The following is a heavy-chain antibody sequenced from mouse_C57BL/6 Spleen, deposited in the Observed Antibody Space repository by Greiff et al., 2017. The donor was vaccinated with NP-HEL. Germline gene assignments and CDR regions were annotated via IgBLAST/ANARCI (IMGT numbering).Heavy chain of an antibody. D-gene: IGHD4-1*01. Sequence: VQLVESGGGLVKPGGSLKLSCAASGFTFSDYGMHWVRQAPEKGLEWVAYISSGSSTIYYADTVKGRFTISRDNAKNTLFLQMTSLRSEDTAMYYCATQLTGTLYYAMDYWGQGTSVTVSS. CDR2: ISSGSSTI. V-gene: IGHV5-17*01. CDR1: GFTFSDYG. CDR3: ATQLTGTLYYAMDY. J-gene: IGHJ4*01.